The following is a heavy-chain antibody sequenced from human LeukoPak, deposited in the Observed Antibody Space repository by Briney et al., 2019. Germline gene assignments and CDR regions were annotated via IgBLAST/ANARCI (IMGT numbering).Heavy chain of an antibody. V-gene: IGHV4-38-2*02. CDR3: ARVGVVVIAIGNYFDY. D-gene: IGHD2-21*01. Sequence: SETLSLTCTVSGGSISSYYWSWIRQPPGKGLEWIGSIYHSGSTYYNPSLKSRVTISVDTSKNQFSLKLSSVTAADTAVYYCARVGVVVIAIGNYFDYWGQGTLVTVSS. CDR1: GGSISSYY. CDR2: IYHSGST. J-gene: IGHJ4*02.